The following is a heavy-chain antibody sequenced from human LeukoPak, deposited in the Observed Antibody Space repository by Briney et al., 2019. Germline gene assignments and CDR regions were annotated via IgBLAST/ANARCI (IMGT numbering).Heavy chain of an antibody. CDR2: IRSKAYGGTT. Sequence: GGSLRLSCTASGFTFGDYAMSWFRQAPGKGLEWVGFIRSKAYGGTTENAASVKGRVTISRGDSKSIAYLQMNSLKTEDTAVYYCTRDLRRGGYTTDYWGQGTLVSVSS. V-gene: IGHV3-49*03. J-gene: IGHJ4*02. CDR1: GFTFGDYA. D-gene: IGHD5-24*01. CDR3: TRDLRRGGYTTDY.